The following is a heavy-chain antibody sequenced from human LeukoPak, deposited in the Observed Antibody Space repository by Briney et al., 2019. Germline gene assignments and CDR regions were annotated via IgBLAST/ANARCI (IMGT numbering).Heavy chain of an antibody. CDR3: ATLMTLGRSGWLDY. CDR1: GFTFSSYA. D-gene: IGHD6-25*01. V-gene: IGHV3-23*01. CDR2: ISGSGGNT. J-gene: IGHJ4*02. Sequence: PGRSLRLSCAASGFTFSSYAMSWVRQAPGKGLEWVSAISGSGGNTYYADSVKGRFTISRDNSKSTLYLQMNSLRAEDTAMYYCATLMTLGRSGWLDYWGQGTLVTVSS.